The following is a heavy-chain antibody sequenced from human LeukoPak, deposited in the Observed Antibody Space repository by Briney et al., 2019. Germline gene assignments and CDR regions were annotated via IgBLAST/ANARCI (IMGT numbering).Heavy chain of an antibody. Sequence: GGALMLSCAASGFTFSSYALSWVRPAPGKGPELVSAISGSGGSTYYADSVKGRFTISRDNSKNTLYLQMNSLRAEDTAVYYCAKDGLAAAVRYWGQGTLVTVSS. CDR2: ISGSGGST. CDR1: GFTFSSYA. J-gene: IGHJ4*02. V-gene: IGHV3-23*01. CDR3: AKDGLAAAVRY. D-gene: IGHD6-13*01.